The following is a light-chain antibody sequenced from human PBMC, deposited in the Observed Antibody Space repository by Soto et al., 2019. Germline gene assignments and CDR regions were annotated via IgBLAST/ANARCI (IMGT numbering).Light chain of an antibody. V-gene: IGLV8-61*01. CDR3: VLYMGSGIRV. Sequence: QAVVTQEPSFSVSPGGTVTLTCGLGSGSVSTSYYPSWYQQTPGQAPRTLIYSTNTRSSGVPDRFSGSILGNKAALTITGAQADDESDYYCVLYMGSGIRVFGGGTKVTVL. J-gene: IGLJ3*02. CDR2: STN. CDR1: SGSVSTSYY.